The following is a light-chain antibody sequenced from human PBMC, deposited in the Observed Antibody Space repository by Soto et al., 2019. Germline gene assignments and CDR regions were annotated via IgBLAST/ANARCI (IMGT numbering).Light chain of an antibody. CDR1: QSVLYSSNNKNY. CDR3: QQYYSTPYT. Sequence: DIVMTQSPDSLAVSMGERATINCKSSQSVLYSSNNKNYLAWYQQKPGHPPKLLIYWASTRESGVPDRFSGSGSGPDFTLTISSLQAEDVAVYYCQQYYSTPYTFGQGTKLEIK. CDR2: WAS. V-gene: IGKV4-1*01. J-gene: IGKJ2*01.